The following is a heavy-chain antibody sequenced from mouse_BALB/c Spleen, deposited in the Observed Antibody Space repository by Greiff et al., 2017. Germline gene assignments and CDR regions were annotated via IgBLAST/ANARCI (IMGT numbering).Heavy chain of an antibody. CDR2: IRNKANGYTT. D-gene: IGHD4-1*01. V-gene: IGHV7-3*02. CDR1: GFTFTDYY. J-gene: IGHJ3*01. Sequence: EVKLMDSGGGLVQPGGSLRLSCATSGFTFTDYYMSWVRQPPGKALEWLGFIRNKANGYTTEYSASVKGRFTISRDNSQSILYLQMNTLRAEDSATYYCARDSNWDGFAYWGQGTLVTVSA. CDR3: ARDSNWDGFAY.